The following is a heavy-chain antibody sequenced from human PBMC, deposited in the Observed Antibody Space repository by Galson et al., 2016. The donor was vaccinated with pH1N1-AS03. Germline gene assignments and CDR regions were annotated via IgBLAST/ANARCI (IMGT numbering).Heavy chain of an antibody. CDR3: ARGQRGSYPTFDS. CDR1: GFTFNDHT. V-gene: IGHV3-9*01. J-gene: IGHJ4*02. D-gene: IGHD1-26*01. Sequence: SLRLSCAASGFTFNDHTMHWVRQAPGKGLEWVSGISWNGDKIDYADSVKGRFSISRDNARNSLYLQMNSLRSEDTALYYCARGQRGSYPTFDSWGQGTRVTASS. CDR2: ISWNGDKI.